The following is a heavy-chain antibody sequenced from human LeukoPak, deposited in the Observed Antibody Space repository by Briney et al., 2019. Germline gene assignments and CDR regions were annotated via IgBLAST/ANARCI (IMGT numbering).Heavy chain of an antibody. V-gene: IGHV3-7*01. J-gene: IGHJ4*02. CDR1: RFTFTNYW. CDR3: ARIGYSSSSLDY. Sequence: GRSLRLSCAASRFTFTNYWMSWVRQAPGKGLERVANINQDGSVNYYMDSIKGRFTISRENAKNSLFLQMNSLRADDTAVYYCARIGYSSSSLDYWGQGTLVTVSS. CDR2: INQDGSVN. D-gene: IGHD6-6*01.